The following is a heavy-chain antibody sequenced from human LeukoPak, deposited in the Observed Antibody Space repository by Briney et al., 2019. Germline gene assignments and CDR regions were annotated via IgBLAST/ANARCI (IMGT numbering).Heavy chain of an antibody. V-gene: IGHV3-48*01. CDR1: GFTFSSYS. CDR2: ISSSSSTI. D-gene: IGHD3-10*01. J-gene: IGHJ4*02. Sequence: GGSLRLSCAASGFTFSSYSMNWVRQAPGKGLEWVSYISSSSSTIYYADSVKGRFTISRDNAKNSLYLQMNSLRAEDTAVYYCARGRWFGEFDYWGQGILVSVTS. CDR3: ARGRWFGEFDY.